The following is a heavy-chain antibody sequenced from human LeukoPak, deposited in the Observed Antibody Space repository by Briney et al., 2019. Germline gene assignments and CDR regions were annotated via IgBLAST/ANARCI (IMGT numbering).Heavy chain of an antibody. CDR2: INHSGST. Sequence: PSETLSLTCAVYGGSFSGYYWSWIRQPPGKGLEWIGEINHSGSTNYNPSLKSRVTISVDTSKNQSSLKLSSVTAADTAVYYCARLFFFDYWGQGTLVTVSS. CDR1: GGSFSGYY. J-gene: IGHJ4*02. CDR3: ARLFFFDY. V-gene: IGHV4-34*01.